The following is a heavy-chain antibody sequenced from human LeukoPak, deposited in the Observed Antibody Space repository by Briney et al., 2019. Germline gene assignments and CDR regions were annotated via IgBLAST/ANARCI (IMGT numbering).Heavy chain of an antibody. CDR1: GFTFSSYS. CDR3: AREDYCGGDCYLFGY. D-gene: IGHD2-21*02. CDR2: ISSSSSYI. Sequence: PGGSLRLSCAASGFTFSSYSMNWVRQAPGKGLEWVSSISSSSSYIYYADSVKGRFTISRDNAKNSLYLQMNSLRAEDTAVYYCAREDYCGGDCYLFGYWGQETLVTVSS. J-gene: IGHJ4*02. V-gene: IGHV3-21*01.